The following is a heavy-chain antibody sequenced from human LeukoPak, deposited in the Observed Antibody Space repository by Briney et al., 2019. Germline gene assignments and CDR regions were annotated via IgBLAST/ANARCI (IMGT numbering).Heavy chain of an antibody. CDR1: GYTFTSYD. Sequence: ASVTVSCKASGYTFTSYDINWVRQATGQGLEWMGWMNPNSGNTGYAQKFQGRVTITRNTSISTAYMELSSLRSEDTAVYYCARADQYSSSSALDYWGQGTLVTVSS. CDR2: MNPNSGNT. CDR3: ARADQYSSSSALDY. D-gene: IGHD6-6*01. V-gene: IGHV1-8*03. J-gene: IGHJ4*02.